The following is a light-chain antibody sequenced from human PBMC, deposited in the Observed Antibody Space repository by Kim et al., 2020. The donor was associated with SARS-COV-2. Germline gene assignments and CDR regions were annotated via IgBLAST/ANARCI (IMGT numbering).Light chain of an antibody. J-gene: IGLJ2*01. V-gene: IGLV3-1*01. CDR2: YDN. CDR1: KLGDKH. Sequence: VSPGQTASITCSGDKLGDKHACWYQKKPGQSPVLVIYYDNKRPSGIRERFSGSTSGNTATLTISGTHAMDEADYYCQAWDSGTVVFGGGTQLTVL. CDR3: QAWDSGTVV.